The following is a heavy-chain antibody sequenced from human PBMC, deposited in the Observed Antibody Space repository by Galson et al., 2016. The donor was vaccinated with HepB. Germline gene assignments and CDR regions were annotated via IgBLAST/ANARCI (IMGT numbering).Heavy chain of an antibody. D-gene: IGHD4-23*01. CDR1: GFAFSSHW. J-gene: IGHJ5*02. CDR3: VRDHSVVPTTAYNWFDP. Sequence: SLRLSCAASGFAFSSHWMHWVRQDLGKGLVWVSRINSDGTISNYADSVTGRFTISRDNAKNTLYLQMNSLRAEGTAVYFCVRDHSVVPTTAYNWFDPWGRGTLVTVSS. V-gene: IGHV3-74*01. CDR2: INSDGTIS.